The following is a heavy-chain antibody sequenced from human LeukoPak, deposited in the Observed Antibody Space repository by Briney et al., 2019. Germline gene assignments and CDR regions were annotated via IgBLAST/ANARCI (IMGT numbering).Heavy chain of an antibody. Sequence: GGSLRLSCAASGFTFSSYSINWVRQAPGKGLEWVSSISSSSSYIYYADSVKGRFTISRDNAKNSLYLQMNSLRAEDTAVYYCARDWYGDYSHFDLWGRGTLVTVSS. V-gene: IGHV3-21*01. CDR1: GFTFSSYS. CDR3: ARDWYGDYSHFDL. J-gene: IGHJ2*01. CDR2: ISSSSSYI. D-gene: IGHD4-17*01.